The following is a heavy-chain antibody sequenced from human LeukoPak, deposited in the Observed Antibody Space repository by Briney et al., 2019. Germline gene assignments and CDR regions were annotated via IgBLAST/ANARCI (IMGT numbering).Heavy chain of an antibody. Sequence: TGGSLRLSCAAFGFTFSGSAMHWVRQASGKGLEWVGRIRSKANSYATAYAASVKGRFTISRDDSKNTAYLQMNSLKTEDTAVYYCTRGGDGYKFDYWGQGTLVTVSS. CDR3: TRGGDGYKFDY. D-gene: IGHD5-24*01. CDR2: IRSKANSYAT. CDR1: GFTFSGSA. J-gene: IGHJ4*02. V-gene: IGHV3-73*01.